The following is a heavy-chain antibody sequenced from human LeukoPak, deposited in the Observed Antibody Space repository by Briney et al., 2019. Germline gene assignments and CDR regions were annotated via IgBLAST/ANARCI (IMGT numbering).Heavy chain of an antibody. J-gene: IGHJ4*02. CDR1: GFTFSSYA. CDR2: ISGSGGST. V-gene: IGHV3-23*01. Sequence: PGGSLRLSCAASGFTFSSYAMSWVRQAPGKGLEWVSAISGSGGSTYYADSVKGRFTISRDNSKNTLYLQMNSLRAEDTAVYYCAKDPPGSYYGEYYFDYWGQGTLVTVSS. CDR3: AKDPPGSYYGEYYFDY. D-gene: IGHD1-26*01.